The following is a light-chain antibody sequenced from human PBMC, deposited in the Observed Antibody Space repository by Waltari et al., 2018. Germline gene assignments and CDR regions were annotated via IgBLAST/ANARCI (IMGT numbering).Light chain of an antibody. CDR2: DAS. V-gene: IGKV3-15*01. CDR1: QSVSSN. J-gene: IGKJ5*01. Sequence: EIVMTQSPATLSVSPGERATLSCRASQSVSSNLAWYQQKPGQAPRLLIYDASTRATGIPARFSGSGSRTEFTLTISSLQSEDFAVYYCQQYNNWPPAITFGQGTRLEIK. CDR3: QQYNNWPPAIT.